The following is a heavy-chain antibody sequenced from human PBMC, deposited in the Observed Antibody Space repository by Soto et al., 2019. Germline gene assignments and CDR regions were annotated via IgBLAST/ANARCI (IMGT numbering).Heavy chain of an antibody. CDR3: ASFGSGWTTDY. Sequence: QVQLVQSGAEVKKPGASVKVSCKTSGYTFTSYGISWVRQAPGQGLEWMGWISAYNGNTNYVQKLQGRVTMTTDTYTSTAYMELRSLRSDDTAVYDWASFGSGWTTDYWGQGTLVTVSS. CDR1: GYTFTSYG. CDR2: ISAYNGNT. D-gene: IGHD6-19*01. J-gene: IGHJ4*02. V-gene: IGHV1-18*01.